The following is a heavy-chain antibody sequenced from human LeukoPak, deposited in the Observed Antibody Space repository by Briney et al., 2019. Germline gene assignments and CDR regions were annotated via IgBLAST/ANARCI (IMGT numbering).Heavy chain of an antibody. CDR2: IYYSGST. CDR1: GGSISSYY. D-gene: IGHD6-19*01. J-gene: IGHJ5*02. Sequence: SETLSLTCTVSGGSISSYYWSWIRQPPGKGLEWIGYIYYSGSTNYNPSLKSRVTISVGTSKNQFSLKLSSVTAADTAVYYCARWTIPGSIAVQHRFDPWGQGTLVTVSS. CDR3: ARWTIPGSIAVQHRFDP. V-gene: IGHV4-59*12.